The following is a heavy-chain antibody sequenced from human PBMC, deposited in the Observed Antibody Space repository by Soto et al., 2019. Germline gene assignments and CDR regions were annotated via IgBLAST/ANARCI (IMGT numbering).Heavy chain of an antibody. D-gene: IGHD6-13*01. CDR3: APSYGNAWYTY. CDR1: GGSISLCY. J-gene: IGHJ4*02. Sequence: PSETLSLTCTFSGGSISLCYWLWIRQPPGKGLEWVGYIYSSGSANYNPSLKSRITISVDRSKNHFSLHLKSVTVADTAVYYCAPSYGNAWYTYWGQETRVPV. V-gene: IGHV4-59*01. CDR2: IYSSGSA.